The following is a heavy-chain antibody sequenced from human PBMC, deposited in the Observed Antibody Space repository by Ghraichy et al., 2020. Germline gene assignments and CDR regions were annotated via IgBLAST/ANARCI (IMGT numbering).Heavy chain of an antibody. D-gene: IGHD4-23*01. CDR2: ISAYNGNT. V-gene: IGHV1-18*01. Sequence: ASVKVSCKASGYTFTSYGISWVRQAPGQGLEWMGWISAYNGNTNYAQKLQGRVTMTTDTSTSTAYMELRSLRSNATAVYYCARDKGDYGGNSAMDYWGQGTLVTVSS. J-gene: IGHJ4*02. CDR1: GYTFTSYG. CDR3: ARDKGDYGGNSAMDY.